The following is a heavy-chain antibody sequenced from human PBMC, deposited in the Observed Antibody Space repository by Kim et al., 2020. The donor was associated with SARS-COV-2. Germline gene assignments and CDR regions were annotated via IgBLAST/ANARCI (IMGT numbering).Heavy chain of an antibody. J-gene: IGHJ1*01. V-gene: IGHV4-4*02. CDR3: ARTTARAVAGRPYFQH. D-gene: IGHD6-19*01. Sequence: SETLSLTCAVSGGSISSSNWWSWVRQPPGKGLEWIGEIYHSGSTNYNPSLKSRVTISVDKSKNQFSLKLSSVTAADTAVYYCARTTARAVAGRPYFQHWGQGTLVTVSS. CDR1: GGSISSSNW. CDR2: IYHSGST.